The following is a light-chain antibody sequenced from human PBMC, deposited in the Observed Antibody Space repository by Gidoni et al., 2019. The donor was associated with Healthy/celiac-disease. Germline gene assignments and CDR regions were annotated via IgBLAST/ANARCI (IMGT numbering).Light chain of an antibody. CDR1: QSVSSSY. Sequence: VLTQSPGTLSLSPGERATLSCRASQSVSSSYLAWYQKKPGQAPRLLIYGASSRATGIPDRFSGSGSGTDFTLTISRLEPEDFAVYYCQQYGSSITCGQXTRLEIK. CDR2: GAS. CDR3: QQYGSSIT. J-gene: IGKJ5*01. V-gene: IGKV3-20*01.